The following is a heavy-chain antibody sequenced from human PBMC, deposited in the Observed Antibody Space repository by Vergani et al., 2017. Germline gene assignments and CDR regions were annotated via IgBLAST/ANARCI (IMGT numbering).Heavy chain of an antibody. CDR3: GVIMVRSPRPDNWFDS. Sequence: QIQLQESGPGLVKPSETLSLTCSVSGYSIRRGFYWAWIRQTPEKGLEWIGGMFHTGEASNSPSLQSRVAFSMDTSKNQFSLQLTSVTAADTAVYFCGVIMVRSPRPDNWFDSWGRGTLVTVSS. CDR1: GYSIRRGFY. CDR2: MFHTGEA. D-gene: IGHD3-10*01. V-gene: IGHV4-38-2*02. J-gene: IGHJ5*01.